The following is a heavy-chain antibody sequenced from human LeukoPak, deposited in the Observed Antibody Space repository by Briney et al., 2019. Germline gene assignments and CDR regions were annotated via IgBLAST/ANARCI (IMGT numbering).Heavy chain of an antibody. Sequence: ASVKVSCKASGYTFTSYGISWVRQAPGQGLEWMGWISAYNGNTNYAQKLQGRVTMTTDTSTSTAYMELRSLRSEDTAVYYCARAYSAVAGPAPSYYFDYWGQGTLVTVSS. CDR1: GYTFTSYG. CDR3: ARAYSAVAGPAPSYYFDY. V-gene: IGHV1-18*01. CDR2: ISAYNGNT. J-gene: IGHJ4*02. D-gene: IGHD6-19*01.